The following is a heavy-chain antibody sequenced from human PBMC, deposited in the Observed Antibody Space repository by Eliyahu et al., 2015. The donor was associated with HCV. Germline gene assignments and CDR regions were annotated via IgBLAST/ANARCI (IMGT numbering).Heavy chain of an antibody. CDR3: TIDPGYCTIDSCLLGMDV. CDR2: IKSKTDGETT. J-gene: IGHJ6*02. V-gene: IGHV3-15*01. CDR1: GFTFTNAW. Sequence: EVRLVESGGVLVKPGGSLRLSCAASGFTFTNAWMNWVRQAPGKGLEWVGRIKSKTDGETTNYAAPVNGRFTISRDDSKNTLYLQMSSLKTEDTAVYYCTIDPGYCTIDSCLLGMDVWGQGTTVTVSS. D-gene: IGHD2-8*01.